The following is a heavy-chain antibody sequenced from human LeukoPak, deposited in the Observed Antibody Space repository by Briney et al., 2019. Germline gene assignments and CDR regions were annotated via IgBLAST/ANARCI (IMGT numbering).Heavy chain of an antibody. CDR2: IKEDGSEA. CDR3: GSSKRGDFSTYYPFDY. CDR1: RLTCHHYL. J-gene: IGHJ4*02. Sequence: GGSLRLSCAACRLTCHHYLLSWVHQAPGKGLEWVANIKEDGSEADYMDSVKGRFTISRDNANSSLYLQMNSLRAADTAVFYCGSSKRGDFSTYYPFDYWGQGTLVTVSS. D-gene: IGHD3-3*01. V-gene: IGHV3-7*01.